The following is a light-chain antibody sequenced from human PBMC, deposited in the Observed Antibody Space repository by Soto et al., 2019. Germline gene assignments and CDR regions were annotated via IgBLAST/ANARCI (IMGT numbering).Light chain of an antibody. CDR2: GAS. J-gene: IGKJ1*01. Sequence: ETVMTQSPATLSVSPGERATLSCRASESVSSYLAWYQQKPGQAPRLLIYGASARATGVPARFSGSGSGTDFTLIISSLQPEYFAVYYCHQYLNWPQAFGQGTKVEIK. CDR3: HQYLNWPQA. CDR1: ESVSSY. V-gene: IGKV3-15*01.